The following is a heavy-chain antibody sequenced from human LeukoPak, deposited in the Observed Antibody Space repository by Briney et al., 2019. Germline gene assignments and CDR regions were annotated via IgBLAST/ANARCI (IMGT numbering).Heavy chain of an antibody. CDR3: ARVLTPYYFDY. J-gene: IGHJ4*02. CDR1: GGSISSSSYY. D-gene: IGHD2-8*02. Sequence: KPSETLSLTCTVPGGSISSSSYYWGWIRQPPGKGLEWIGGIYYTGSTYYNPSLKSRVTMSVDTSKNQFSLKLSSVTAADTAVYYCARVLTPYYFDYWGQGTLVTVSS. CDR2: IYYTGST. V-gene: IGHV4-39*07.